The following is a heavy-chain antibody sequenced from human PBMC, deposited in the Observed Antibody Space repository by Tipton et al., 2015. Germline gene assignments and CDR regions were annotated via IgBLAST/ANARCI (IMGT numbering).Heavy chain of an antibody. D-gene: IGHD6-6*01. CDR1: GFTFSSYG. Sequence: SLRLSCAASGFTFSSYGMHWVRQAPGKGLEWVAVIWYDGSNKYYADSVQGRFTISRDNSENTLYLQMNSLRAEDTAVYYCARGTDSSSSSYYYYGMGVWGQGTTVTVSS. CDR2: IWYDGSNK. V-gene: IGHV3-33*01. J-gene: IGHJ6*02. CDR3: ARGTDSSSSSYYYYGMGV.